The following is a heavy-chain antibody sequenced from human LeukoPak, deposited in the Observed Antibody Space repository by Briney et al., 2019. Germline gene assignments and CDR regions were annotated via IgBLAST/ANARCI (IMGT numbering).Heavy chain of an antibody. CDR3: ARAIYSGTYGPDY. V-gene: IGHV3-30*01. Sequence: GGSLRLSCAASGFTFSSYAMHWVRRAPGKGLEWVAVISYDGRNKYYADSVKGRFTISRDNSENTLYLQMYSLRVEDTAVYYCARAIYSGTYGPDYWGEGTPVTVSS. J-gene: IGHJ4*02. CDR1: GFTFSSYA. D-gene: IGHD1-26*01. CDR2: ISYDGRNK.